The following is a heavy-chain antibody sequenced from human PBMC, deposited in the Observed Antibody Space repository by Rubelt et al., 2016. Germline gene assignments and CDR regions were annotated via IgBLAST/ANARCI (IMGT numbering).Heavy chain of an antibody. V-gene: IGHV3-7*01. Sequence: VRQAPGKGLEWVANIKQDGSEKYYVDSVKGRFTISRDNSKNTLSLQMNSLRAEDTAVYYCVRDRYASASGGIDVWGQGTTVTVSS. D-gene: IGHD3-10*01. CDR3: VRDRYASASGGIDV. CDR2: IKQDGSEK. J-gene: IGHJ6*02.